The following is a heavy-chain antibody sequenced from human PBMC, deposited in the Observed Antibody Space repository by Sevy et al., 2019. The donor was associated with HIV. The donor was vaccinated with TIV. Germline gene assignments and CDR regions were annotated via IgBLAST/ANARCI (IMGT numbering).Heavy chain of an antibody. CDR2: INESGIT. CDR3: ARSPPVVVVPGAPSWFDP. V-gene: IGHV4-34*01. J-gene: IGHJ5*02. CDR1: DGSFSGYY. Sequence: SDTLSLTCAVHDGSFSGYYWNWIRQLPGKGLEWIGEINESGITYYNPSLKSRVTISVDTCKKQFSLKLNSVTAADTAVYFCARSPPVVVVPGAPSWFDPWGQGTLVTVSS. D-gene: IGHD2-2*01.